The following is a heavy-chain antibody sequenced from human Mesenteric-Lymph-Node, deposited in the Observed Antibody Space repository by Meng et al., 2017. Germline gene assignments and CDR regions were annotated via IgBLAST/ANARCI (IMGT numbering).Heavy chain of an antibody. CDR3: ARDVSGSFDC. D-gene: IGHD1-26*01. CDR1: GGSISSSSKF. V-gene: IGHV4-39*07. CDR2: FIFGGRT. Sequence: SETLSLTCSVSGGSISSSSKFWGWIRQSPEKGLEWIGSFIFGGRTFYNPSLRGRVTFSVDTSKNQLSLRLSSVTAADTAVYYCARDVSGSFDCWGQGTLVTVSS. J-gene: IGHJ4*02.